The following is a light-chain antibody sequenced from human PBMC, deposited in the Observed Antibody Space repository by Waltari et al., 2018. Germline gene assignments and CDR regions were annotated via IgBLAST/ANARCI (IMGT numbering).Light chain of an antibody. CDR2: WGS. Sequence: DIVMPQSPESLAVSLGERATINCKSSQSVLDSPNNKNYLAWYQQKPGQPPKLRICWGSTREAGGPERFSGSGSGTDLTLTISSLQAEDVAVYYCQQYYSTPLTFGGGTKVEIK. V-gene: IGKV4-1*01. CDR1: QSVLDSPNNKNY. J-gene: IGKJ4*01. CDR3: QQYYSTPLT.